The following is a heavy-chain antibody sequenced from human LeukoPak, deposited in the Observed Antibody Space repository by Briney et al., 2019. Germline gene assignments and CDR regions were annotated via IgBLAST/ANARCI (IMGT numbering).Heavy chain of an antibody. CDR1: GFTFDDYA. CDR3: AKDPSMYDGDYIIR. J-gene: IGHJ4*02. D-gene: IGHD4-17*01. Sequence: PGRSLRLSCAASGFTFDDYAMHWVRQAPGKGLEWVYADSVKGRFTISRDNAKNSLYLQMNSLRAEDTAVYYCAKDPSMYDGDYIIRWGQGTLVIVSS. V-gene: IGHV3-9*01.